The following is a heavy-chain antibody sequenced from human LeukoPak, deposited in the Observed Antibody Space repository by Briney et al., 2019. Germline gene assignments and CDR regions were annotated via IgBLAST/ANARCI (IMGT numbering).Heavy chain of an antibody. CDR1: GGTFSSYA. Sequence: GASVTVSCKASGGTFSSYAISWVRQAPGQGLEWMGGIIPIFGTANYAQKFQGRVTITADESTSTAYMELSSLRSEDTAVYYCARRGYSGYGLRWYFDLWGRGTLVTVSS. J-gene: IGHJ2*01. V-gene: IGHV1-69*13. CDR3: ARRGYSGYGLRWYFDL. D-gene: IGHD5-12*01. CDR2: IIPIFGTA.